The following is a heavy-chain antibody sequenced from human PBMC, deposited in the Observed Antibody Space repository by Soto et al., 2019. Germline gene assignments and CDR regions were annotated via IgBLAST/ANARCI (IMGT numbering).Heavy chain of an antibody. V-gene: IGHV2-5*01. CDR1: GFSLSTSGVG. D-gene: IGHD3-9*01. CDR2: IYWNDDK. J-gene: IGHJ4*02. CDR3: AHRPGLRYFDWLFQPHFDY. Sequence: GSGPTLVNPTQTLTLTCTFSGFSLSTSGVGVGWIRQPPGKALEWLALIYWNDDKRYSPSLKSRLTITKDTSKSQVVLTMTNMDPVDTATYYCAHRPGLRYFDWLFQPHFDYWGQGTLVTVSS.